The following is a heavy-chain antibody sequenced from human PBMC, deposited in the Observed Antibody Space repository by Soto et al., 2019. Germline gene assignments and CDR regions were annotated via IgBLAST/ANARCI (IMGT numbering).Heavy chain of an antibody. CDR1: GFTFSHYG. V-gene: IGHV3-30*03. Sequence: QVQLVDSGGGVVQPGRSLRLSCAASGFTFSHYGIHWVRQAPGKGLEWLAVISYDGSNKHYADSVKGRFTVSRDNSKNTLYRQTNSLRAEDTAVYFCARYSGKYQGPIDYWGQGTLVTVSS. D-gene: IGHD1-26*01. CDR2: ISYDGSNK. CDR3: ARYSGKYQGPIDY. J-gene: IGHJ4*02.